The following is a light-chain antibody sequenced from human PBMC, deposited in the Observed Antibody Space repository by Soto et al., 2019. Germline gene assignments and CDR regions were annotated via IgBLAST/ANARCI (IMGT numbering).Light chain of an antibody. CDR3: QQSGSSPHT. J-gene: IGKJ2*01. Sequence: EIVLTQSPGTLSLSPGERATLSCRASQSVSSSYLAWYQHKPGQAPRLLIYGASSRATGIPDRFSGSGSGTDFTLNINRLAPEDFAVYYCQQSGSSPHTFGQGTKLEIK. CDR1: QSVSSSY. CDR2: GAS. V-gene: IGKV3-20*01.